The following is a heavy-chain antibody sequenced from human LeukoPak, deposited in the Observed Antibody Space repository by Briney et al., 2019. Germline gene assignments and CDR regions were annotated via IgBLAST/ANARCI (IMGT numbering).Heavy chain of an antibody. V-gene: IGHV1-69*05. D-gene: IGHD5-12*01. CDR3: AREPSAITLKRAQGENYFDY. J-gene: IGHJ4*02. Sequence: SVKVSCKASGGTFSGYAISWVRQAPGQGLEWMGRIIPIFGTANYAQKFQGRVTITTDESTSTAYMELSSLRSEDTAVYYCAREPSAITLKRAQGENYFDYWGQGTLVTVSS. CDR1: GGTFSGYA. CDR2: IIPIFGTA.